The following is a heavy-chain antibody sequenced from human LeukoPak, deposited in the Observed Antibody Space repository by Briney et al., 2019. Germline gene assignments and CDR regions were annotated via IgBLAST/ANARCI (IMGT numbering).Heavy chain of an antibody. V-gene: IGHV1-69*13. J-gene: IGHJ5*02. Sequence: ASVKVSCKASGGTFSSYAISWVRQAPGQGLEWMGGTIPIFGTANYAQKFQGRVTITADESTSTAYMELSSLRSEDTAVYYCARDLYCSSTSCPETPTNWFDPWGQGTLVTVSS. CDR3: ARDLYCSSTSCPETPTNWFDP. CDR2: TIPIFGTA. CDR1: GGTFSSYA. D-gene: IGHD2-2*01.